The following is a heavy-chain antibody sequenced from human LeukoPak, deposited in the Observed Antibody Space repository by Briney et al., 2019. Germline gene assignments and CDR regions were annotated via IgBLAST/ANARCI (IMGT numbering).Heavy chain of an antibody. Sequence: PGGSLRLSCAASRFTFSSYSMNWVRQAPGKGLEWVSSISSTGSHIYYADSVKGRFTISRDNAKNSVHLQMNSLRAEDTAVYYCASWQGFDLWGRGTLVTVSS. CDR1: RFTFSSYS. CDR2: ISSTGSHI. J-gene: IGHJ2*01. V-gene: IGHV3-21*01. CDR3: ASWQGFDL.